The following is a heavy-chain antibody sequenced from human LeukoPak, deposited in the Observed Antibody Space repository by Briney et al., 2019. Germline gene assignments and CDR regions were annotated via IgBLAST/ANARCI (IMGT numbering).Heavy chain of an antibody. V-gene: IGHV3-23*01. D-gene: IGHD3-10*01. CDR2: ISGSGGGT. J-gene: IGHJ1*01. Sequence: PGGSLRLSCAASGFTFSSYAMSWVRQAPGKGLEWVSRISGSGGGTYYADSVKGRFIISRDNSKNTVYLEVNSLRAEDTAVYYCARALSYGSGSYPIHWGQGTLVTVSP. CDR3: ARALSYGSGSYPIH. CDR1: GFTFSSYA.